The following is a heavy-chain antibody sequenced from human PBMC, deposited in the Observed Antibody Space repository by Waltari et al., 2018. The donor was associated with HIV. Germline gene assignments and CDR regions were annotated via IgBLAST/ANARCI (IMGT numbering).Heavy chain of an antibody. CDR1: GSSFTTYW. D-gene: IGHD2-8*01. CDR3: TKGMYANEDYFGY. CDR2: IYPGDSDA. J-gene: IGHJ4*02. V-gene: IGHV5-51*03. Sequence: EVQLVQSGAQVKKPGESLKISCKASGSSFTTYWFGWVRQLPGKGLEWMGIIYPGDSDARYSPSFQGQVTISADKSISTAYLQWSILQASDTAMYYCTKGMYANEDYFGYWGQGTLVTVSS.